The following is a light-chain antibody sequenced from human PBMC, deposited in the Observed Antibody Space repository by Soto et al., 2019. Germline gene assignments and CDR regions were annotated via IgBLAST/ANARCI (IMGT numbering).Light chain of an antibody. Sequence: QSALTQPPSASGSPGQSVTISCTGTSSDVGDYNYVSWYQQHPGKAPKLMIYEVNKRPSGVPDRFSGSKSGNTASLTVSGIQAEDESDYYCSSYAGSNNWVFGGGTKVTVL. CDR3: SSYAGSNNWV. V-gene: IGLV2-8*01. J-gene: IGLJ3*02. CDR2: EVN. CDR1: SSDVGDYNY.